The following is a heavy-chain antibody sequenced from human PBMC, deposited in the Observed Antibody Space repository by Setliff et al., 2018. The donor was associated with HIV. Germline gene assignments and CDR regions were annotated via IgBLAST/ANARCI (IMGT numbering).Heavy chain of an antibody. D-gene: IGHD1-26*01. CDR3: AMSGEWELSFDY. CDR2: ISSYNGNT. Sequence: ASVKVSCKASGYTFTNYGISWVRQAPGQGLEWMGWISSYNGNTNYAQNFQGRVTMTTDTFTDTAYMELRSLRSDDTAVYYCAMSGEWELSFDYWGQGSLVTVSS. J-gene: IGHJ4*02. CDR1: GYTFTNYG. V-gene: IGHV1-18*01.